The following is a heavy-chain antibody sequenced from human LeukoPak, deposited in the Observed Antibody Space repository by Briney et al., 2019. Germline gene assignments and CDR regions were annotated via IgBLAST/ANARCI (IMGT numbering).Heavy chain of an antibody. D-gene: IGHD2-15*01. V-gene: IGHV3-30*03. J-gene: IGHJ4*02. CDR1: GFTFSSYG. CDR3: ARDMGRGYCSGGSCPRSIVYYFDY. CDR2: ISYDGSNK. Sequence: GGSLRLSCAASGFTFSSYGMHWVRQAPGKGLEWVAVISYDGSNKYYADSVKGRFTISRDNSKNTLYLQMNSLRAEDTAVYYCARDMGRGYCSGGSCPRSIVYYFDYWGQGTLVTVSS.